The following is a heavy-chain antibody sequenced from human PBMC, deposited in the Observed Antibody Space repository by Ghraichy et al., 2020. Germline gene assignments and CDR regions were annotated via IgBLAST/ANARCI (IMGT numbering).Heavy chain of an antibody. CDR2: INHSGST. D-gene: IGHD6-13*01. V-gene: IGHV4-34*01. CDR1: GGSFSGYY. J-gene: IGHJ5*02. Sequence: SETLSLTCAVYGGSFSGYYWSWIRQPPGKGLEWIGEINHSGSTNYNPSLKSRVTISVDTSKNQFSLKLSSVTAADTAVYYCARGEWSIAAAGTRDGWFDPSGQGTLVTVSS. CDR3: ARGEWSIAAAGTRDGWFDP.